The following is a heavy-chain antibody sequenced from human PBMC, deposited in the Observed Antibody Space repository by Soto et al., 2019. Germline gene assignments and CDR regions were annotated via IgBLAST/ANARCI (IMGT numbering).Heavy chain of an antibody. Sequence: SVKVSCKASGFTFTSSAVLWVRQARGQPLEWIGWIVLGNGNTNHAQKFQGRVTITRDKSTSTAYMDLSRLRSDDTAMYYCAARIGNIGWYWLDAWGQGTQVTVSS. D-gene: IGHD6-19*01. V-gene: IGHV1-58*01. CDR2: IVLGNGNT. CDR3: AARIGNIGWYWLDA. CDR1: GFTFTSSA. J-gene: IGHJ5*02.